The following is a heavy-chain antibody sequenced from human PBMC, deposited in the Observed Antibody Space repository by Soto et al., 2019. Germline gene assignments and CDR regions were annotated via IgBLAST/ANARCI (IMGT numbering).Heavy chain of an antibody. CDR2: IYSGGST. CDR3: ARDPAYSNYVGDY. D-gene: IGHD4-4*01. Sequence: EVQLVESGGGLVQPGGSLRLSCAASGFTVSSNYMSWVRQAPGKGLEWVSVIYSGGSTYYADSVKGRFTISRDNSKNTLYLQMNSLRAEDTAVYYCARDPAYSNYVGDYWGQGTLVTVSS. CDR1: GFTVSSNY. V-gene: IGHV3-66*01. J-gene: IGHJ4*02.